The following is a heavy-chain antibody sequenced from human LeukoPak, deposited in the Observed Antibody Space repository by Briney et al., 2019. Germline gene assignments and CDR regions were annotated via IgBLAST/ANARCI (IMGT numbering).Heavy chain of an antibody. Sequence: GGSLRLSCAASGFTVSSNYMSWVRQAPGKGLEWVSVIYSGGSTYYADSVKGRFTISRDNSKNTLYLQMNSLRAEDTAVYYCARSIGGSRIWFDPWGQGTLVTVSS. V-gene: IGHV3-66*01. CDR1: GFTVSSNY. J-gene: IGHJ5*02. CDR2: IYSGGST. CDR3: ARSIGGSRIWFDP. D-gene: IGHD1-26*01.